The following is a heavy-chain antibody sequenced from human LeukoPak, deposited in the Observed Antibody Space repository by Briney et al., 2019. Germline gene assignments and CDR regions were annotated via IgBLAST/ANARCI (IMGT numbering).Heavy chain of an antibody. Sequence: SETLSLTCTVSGGSISSYYWSWIRQPPGKGLEWIGYIYYSGSTNYNPSLKSRVTISVDTSKSQFTLKLNSVTAADTAVYYCARDYDSSGYYWSWGQGTLVTVSS. V-gene: IGHV4-59*01. J-gene: IGHJ4*02. CDR1: GGSISSYY. D-gene: IGHD3-22*01. CDR3: ARDYDSSGYYWS. CDR2: IYYSGST.